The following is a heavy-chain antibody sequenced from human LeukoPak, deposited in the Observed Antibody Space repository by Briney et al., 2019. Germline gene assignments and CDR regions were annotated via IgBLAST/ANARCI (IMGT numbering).Heavy chain of an antibody. CDR3: AGGGSLAVAGYTEYFQH. D-gene: IGHD6-19*01. CDR1: GFIFSTYS. Sequence: GGSLRLSCAASGFIFSTYSMNWVRQAPGKGLEWVSYISSSSGTIYYADSVKGRFTISRDNAKTSLYLRMNSLRAEDTAVYYCAGGGSLAVAGYTEYFQHWGQGTLVTVSS. J-gene: IGHJ1*01. CDR2: ISSSSGTI. V-gene: IGHV3-48*04.